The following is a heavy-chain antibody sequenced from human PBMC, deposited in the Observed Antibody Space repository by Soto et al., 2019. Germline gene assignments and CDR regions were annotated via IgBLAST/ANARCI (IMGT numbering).Heavy chain of an antibody. D-gene: IGHD3-22*01. Sequence: EVQLVESGGGLVQPGGSLRLSCAASGFTFSSYWMSWVRQAPGKGLEWVANIKQDGSEKYYVDSVKGRFTISRDNAKNSLYLQMNILRAEDTAVYFCARGSYFYYDSSGPADYFDYWGQGTLVTVSS. CDR1: GFTFSSYW. J-gene: IGHJ4*02. CDR2: IKQDGSEK. V-gene: IGHV3-7*03. CDR3: ARGSYFYYDSSGPADYFDY.